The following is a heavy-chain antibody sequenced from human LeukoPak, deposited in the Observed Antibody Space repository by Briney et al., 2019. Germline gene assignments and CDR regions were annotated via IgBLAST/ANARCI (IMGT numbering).Heavy chain of an antibody. CDR1: GFTFSSYG. D-gene: IGHD5-18*01. J-gene: IGHJ4*02. CDR3: AKDLPQGYSYGYFDY. Sequence: GRAMRLSCAASGFTFSSYGMHWVRRAPGKGLEWVAVISYDGSNKYYADSVKGRVTISRDNSKNTLYLQMNSLRAEDTAVYYCAKDLPQGYSYGYFDYWGQGTLVTVSS. CDR2: ISYDGSNK. V-gene: IGHV3-30*18.